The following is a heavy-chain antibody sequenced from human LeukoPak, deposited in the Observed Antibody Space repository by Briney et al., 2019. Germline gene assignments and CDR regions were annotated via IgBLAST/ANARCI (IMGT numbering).Heavy chain of an antibody. J-gene: IGHJ5*02. CDR3: ASGAAAGTRMKCNWFDP. CDR2: IYYSGST. D-gene: IGHD6-13*01. V-gene: IGHV4-59*01. Sequence: PSETLSLTCTVSGGSISSYYWSWIRQPPGKGLEWIGYIYYSGSTNYNPSLTSRGTISVDTSKNQFSLKLSSVTAADTAVYYCASGAAAGTRMKCNWFDPWGQGTLVTVSS. CDR1: GGSISSYY.